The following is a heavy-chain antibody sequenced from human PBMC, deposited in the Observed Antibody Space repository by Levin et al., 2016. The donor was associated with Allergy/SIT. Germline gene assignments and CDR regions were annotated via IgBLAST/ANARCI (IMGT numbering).Heavy chain of an antibody. J-gene: IGHJ4*02. V-gene: IGHV3-66*01. CDR1: GFSVSKNY. D-gene: IGHD4-23*01. Sequence: GESLKISCPASGFSVSKNYMSWVRQAPGKGLEWVSIIYRDNTIYYADSVWGRFTISRDNSKNILYLQMRGLRAEDTAVYYCAGGPWELDYWGQGTLVTVSS. CDR3: AGGPWELDY. CDR2: IYRDNTI.